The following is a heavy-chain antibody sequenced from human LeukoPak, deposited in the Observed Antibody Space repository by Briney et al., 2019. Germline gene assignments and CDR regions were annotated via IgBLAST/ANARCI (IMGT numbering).Heavy chain of an antibody. D-gene: IGHD6-19*01. CDR1: GGSIGSNY. CDR2: IYYTGGT. Sequence: KPSETLSLTCTVSGGSIGSNYWTWIRQPPGKGLEYIGYIYYTGGTNYNPSLKSRDTISVDTSKNQFSLKLSSVTAADTAVYFCAKYGNSGWVIDNWGQGTLVTVSS. CDR3: AKYGNSGWVIDN. J-gene: IGHJ4*02. V-gene: IGHV4-59*08.